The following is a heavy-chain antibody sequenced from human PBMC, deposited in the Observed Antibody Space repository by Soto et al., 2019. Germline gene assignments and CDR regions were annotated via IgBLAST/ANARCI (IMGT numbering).Heavy chain of an antibody. V-gene: IGHV3-15*01. Sequence: PGGSLRLSCAASGFTFSNAWMSWVRQAPGKGLEWVGRIKSKTDGGTTDYAAPVKGRFTISRDDSKNTLYLQMNSLKTEDTAVYYCTTVGRSSSGYYDYYYYYGMDVWGQGTTVTVSS. J-gene: IGHJ6*02. CDR2: IKSKTDGGTT. CDR3: TTVGRSSSGYYDYYYYYGMDV. CDR1: GFTFSNAW. D-gene: IGHD3-22*01.